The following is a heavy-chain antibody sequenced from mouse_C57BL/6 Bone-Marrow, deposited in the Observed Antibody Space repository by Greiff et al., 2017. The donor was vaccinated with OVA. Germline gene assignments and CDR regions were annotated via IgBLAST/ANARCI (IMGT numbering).Heavy chain of an antibody. D-gene: IGHD2-3*01. V-gene: IGHV3-1*01. CDR1: GYSITSGYD. J-gene: IGHJ3*01. CDR3: ARAGGGDGYPPFAY. CDR2: ISYSGST. Sequence: EVKLQESGPGMVKPSQSLSLTCTVTGYSITSGYDWHWIRHFPGNKLEWMGYISYSGSTNYNPSLKSRISITHDTSKNHFFLKLNSVTTEDTATYYCARAGGGDGYPPFAYWGQGTLVTVSA.